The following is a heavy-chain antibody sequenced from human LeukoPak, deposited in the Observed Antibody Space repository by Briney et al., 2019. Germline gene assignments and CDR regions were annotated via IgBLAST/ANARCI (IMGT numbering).Heavy chain of an antibody. V-gene: IGHV1-2*02. Sequence: ASVKVSCKASGYTFTGYYMHWVRQAPGQGLEWMGWINPNSGGTNYAQKFQGRVTMTRDTSISTAYMELNSLKSEDTAVYYCARGRNSWYNYWGQGTLVTVSS. CDR3: ARGRNSWYNY. D-gene: IGHD6-13*01. CDR1: GYTFTGYY. J-gene: IGHJ4*02. CDR2: INPNSGGT.